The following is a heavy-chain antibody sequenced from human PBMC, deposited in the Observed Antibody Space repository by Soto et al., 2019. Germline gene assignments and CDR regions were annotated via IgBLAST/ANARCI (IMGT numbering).Heavy chain of an antibody. Sequence: PGGSLRLSCAASGFTFDDYAMHWVRQAPGKGLEWVSGISWNSGSIGYADSVKGRFTISRDNAKNSLYLQMNSLRAEDTALYYCASSGWNQIYWGQGTLVTVSS. CDR2: ISWNSGSI. CDR3: ASSGWNQIY. J-gene: IGHJ4*02. V-gene: IGHV3-9*01. CDR1: GFTFDDYA. D-gene: IGHD6-19*01.